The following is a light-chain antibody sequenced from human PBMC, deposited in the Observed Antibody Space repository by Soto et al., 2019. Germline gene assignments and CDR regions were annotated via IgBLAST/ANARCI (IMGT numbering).Light chain of an antibody. J-gene: IGKJ2*01. CDR3: QQYGSSPPMYT. CDR1: QSVSSSY. CDR2: GAS. V-gene: IGKV3-20*01. Sequence: EIVLTQSPGTLSLSPGERATLSCRASQSVSSSYLAWYQQKPGQAPRLLIYGASSRATGIPDRFSGSGSGTDFNLTISRLEAEDFAVYYCQQYGSSPPMYTFGQGTKLEIK.